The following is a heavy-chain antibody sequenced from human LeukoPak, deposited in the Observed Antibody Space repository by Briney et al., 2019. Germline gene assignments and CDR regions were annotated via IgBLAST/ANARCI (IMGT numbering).Heavy chain of an antibody. D-gene: IGHD3-22*01. Sequence: SETLSLTCTVSGGSISSYYWSWIRQPPGKGLEWIGYIYYSGSTNYNPSLKSRVTISVDTSKNQFSLKLSSVTAADTAIYYCAREDPSGYYNRPIDYWGQGTLVTVSS. CDR1: GGSISSYY. V-gene: IGHV4-59*01. CDR3: AREDPSGYYNRPIDY. CDR2: IYYSGST. J-gene: IGHJ4*02.